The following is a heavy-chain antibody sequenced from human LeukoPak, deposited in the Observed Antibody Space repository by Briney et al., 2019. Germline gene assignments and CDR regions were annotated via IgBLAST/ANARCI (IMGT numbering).Heavy chain of an antibody. Sequence: GGSLRLSCAASGFTFSTYSMSWVRQAPGKGLEWVSYISSISSIIYYADSVKGRFTISRDNARNSLYLQMNSLRAEDTAVYYCTRSRPGTEAGLPNFDCRGQGTLVTVSS. D-gene: IGHD6-19*01. CDR2: ISSISSII. CDR3: TRSRPGTEAGLPNFDC. V-gene: IGHV3-48*01. J-gene: IGHJ4*02. CDR1: GFTFSTYS.